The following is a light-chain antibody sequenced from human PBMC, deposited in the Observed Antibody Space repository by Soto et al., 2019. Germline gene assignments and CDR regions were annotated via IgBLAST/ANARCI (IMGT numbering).Light chain of an antibody. V-gene: IGKV1-6*01. CDR1: QGIKND. Sequence: AIQMTQSPSSLSASVGDRVTITCRASQGIKNDLGWYQQKSGKAPKLLIYAASSLQSGVPSRFSGSGSGTDFTLTISSLQPDDFATYYCLQDYNYPLTFGQGTKVDIK. CDR2: AAS. J-gene: IGKJ1*01. CDR3: LQDYNYPLT.